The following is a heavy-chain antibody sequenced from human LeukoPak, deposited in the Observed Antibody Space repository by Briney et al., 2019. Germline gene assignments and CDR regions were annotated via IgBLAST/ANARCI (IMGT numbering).Heavy chain of an antibody. CDR1: GFTFSDYY. Sequence: GGSLRLSCAASGFTFSDYYMAWLRQAPGKGLEWVSYITDSGGSRYCTDSVKGRFTISRDNSKNSLYLQMNNLRDEDTAVYYCARDLAVAGYWGQGTLVTVSS. D-gene: IGHD6-19*01. J-gene: IGHJ4*02. V-gene: IGHV3-11*01. CDR3: ARDLAVAGY. CDR2: ITDSGGSR.